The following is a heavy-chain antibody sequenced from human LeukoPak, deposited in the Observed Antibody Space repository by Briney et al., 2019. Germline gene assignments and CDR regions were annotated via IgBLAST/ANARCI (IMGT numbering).Heavy chain of an antibody. J-gene: IGHJ4*02. CDR2: IYTSGST. Sequence: SQTLSLTCTVSGGSISSGSYYWSWIRQPAGKGLEWIGRIYTSGSTNYNPSLKSRVTISVDTSKNQFSLKLSSVTAADTAVYYCATSGSYYDPFDYWGQGTLVTVSS. V-gene: IGHV4-61*02. CDR1: GGSISSGSYY. CDR3: ATSGSYYDPFDY. D-gene: IGHD1-26*01.